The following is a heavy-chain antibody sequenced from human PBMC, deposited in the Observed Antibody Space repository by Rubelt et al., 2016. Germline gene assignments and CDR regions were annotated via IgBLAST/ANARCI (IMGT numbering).Heavy chain of an antibody. D-gene: IGHD5-18*01. J-gene: IGHJ4*02. Sequence: EVQLVESGRGLVKPGGSLRLSCAASGFTFSSYDMHWVRQATGKGLEWVSAIGPAGDTYYPDSVKGRFTISSENAKNSVYLQMNSLRAVDTAVYFCARDSRGYRNWGQGTLVTVSS. CDR1: GFTFSSYD. CDR2: IGPAGDT. V-gene: IGHV3-13*01. CDR3: ARDSRGYRN.